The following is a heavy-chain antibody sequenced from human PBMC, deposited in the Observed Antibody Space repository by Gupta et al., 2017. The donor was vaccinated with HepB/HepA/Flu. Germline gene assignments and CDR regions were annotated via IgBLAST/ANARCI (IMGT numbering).Heavy chain of an antibody. V-gene: IGHV4-34*01. J-gene: IGHJ6*03. CDR2: INHSGST. CDR3: ARGCRGIAAVESFATYDMDV. CDR1: GGSFSGYY. Sequence: QVQLQQWGAGLLKPSETLSLTCAVYGGSFSGYYWSWIRQPPGKGLEWIGDINHSGSTNYNPSLKSRGTRSVDTSKKQLSLKRRAGTAAETAVYYWARGCRGIAAVESFATYDMDVGGKGTTVTVSS. D-gene: IGHD6-13*01.